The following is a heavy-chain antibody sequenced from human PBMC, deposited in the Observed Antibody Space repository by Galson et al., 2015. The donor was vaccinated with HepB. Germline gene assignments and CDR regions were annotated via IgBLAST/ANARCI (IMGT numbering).Heavy chain of an antibody. Sequence: SVKVSCKGSRYTFTSYAMHWVRQAPGQRLEWMGWINAGNGNTKYSQKFQGRVTITRDTSASTAYMELSSLRSEDTAVYYCARGGPLTVTLIDYWGQGTLVTVSS. D-gene: IGHD4-17*01. CDR3: ARGGPLTVTLIDY. J-gene: IGHJ4*02. CDR1: RYTFTSYA. V-gene: IGHV1-3*01. CDR2: INAGNGNT.